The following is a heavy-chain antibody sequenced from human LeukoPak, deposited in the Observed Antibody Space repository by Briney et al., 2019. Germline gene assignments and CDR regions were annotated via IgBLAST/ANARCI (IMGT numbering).Heavy chain of an antibody. J-gene: IGHJ4*02. CDR3: AKPYDTSGTYWAPFDF. D-gene: IGHD3-22*01. V-gene: IGHV3-53*01. Sequence: HPGGSLRLSCAASGFTVNSNYMNWVRQAPGKGLEWVSVLYSDGRTYYADSVKGRFTISRDTSKSPLYLQVNSLRAEDTAVYYCAKPYDTSGTYWAPFDFWGQGTLVTVSS. CDR1: GFTVNSNY. CDR2: LYSDGRT.